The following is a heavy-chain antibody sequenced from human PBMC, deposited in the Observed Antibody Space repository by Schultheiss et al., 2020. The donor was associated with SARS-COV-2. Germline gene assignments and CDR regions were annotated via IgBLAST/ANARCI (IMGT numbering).Heavy chain of an antibody. V-gene: IGHV3-33*01. Sequence: GESLKISCAPSGFTFSNSAMHWVRQSPGKGLEWVGIIYYDGINKYYGDSVKGRFTISRDNSKNTLYLHMNSLRVEDTGLYYCARGSPLDWYFDLWSRGTLVTVSS. CDR1: GFTFSNSA. J-gene: IGHJ2*01. CDR2: IYYDGINK. CDR3: ARGSPLDWYFDL.